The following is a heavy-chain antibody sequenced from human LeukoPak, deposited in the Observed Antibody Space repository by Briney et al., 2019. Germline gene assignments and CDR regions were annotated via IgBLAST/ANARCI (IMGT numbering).Heavy chain of an antibody. Sequence: PGGSLRLSCAASGFTFSSYSMNWVRQAPGKGLEWVSYISSRSATIYYTDSVKGRFTISRDNSKNSLYLQMNSLTTEDTALYYCAKDLSTSGWILDYWGQGTLVTVSS. J-gene: IGHJ4*02. V-gene: IGHV3-48*04. CDR1: GFTFSSYS. CDR3: AKDLSTSGWILDY. CDR2: ISSRSATI. D-gene: IGHD6-19*01.